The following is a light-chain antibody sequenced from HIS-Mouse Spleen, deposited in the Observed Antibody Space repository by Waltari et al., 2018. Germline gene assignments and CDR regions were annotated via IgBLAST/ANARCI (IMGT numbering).Light chain of an antibody. J-gene: IGLJ2*01. V-gene: IGLV2-11*01. Sequence: QSALTQPRSVSGSPGQSVTIPCTGTSSDVGGYQYVTWYQQPPGKAPKLMLYDVSKRPSGVPDRFSGSKSGNTASLTISGLQAEDEADYYCCSYAGSYTVVFGGGTKLTVL. CDR3: CSYAGSYTVV. CDR1: SSDVGGYQY. CDR2: DVS.